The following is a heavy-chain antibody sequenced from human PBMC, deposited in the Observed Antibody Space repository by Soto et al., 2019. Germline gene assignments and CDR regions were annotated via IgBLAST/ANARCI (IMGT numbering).Heavy chain of an antibody. Sequence: GGSLRLSCAASGFTFSSYAMHWVRQAPGKGLEWVAVIWYDGSNKYYADSVKGRFTISRDNSKNTRYLQMNSLRAEDTAVYYCARDGRPFSDFWSVYSTDNYYYYGMTSGAKGPRSPSP. D-gene: IGHD3-3*01. CDR3: ARDGRPFSDFWSVYSTDNYYYYGMTS. V-gene: IGHV3-30-3*01. CDR1: GFTFSSYA. CDR2: IWYDGSNK. J-gene: IGHJ6*02.